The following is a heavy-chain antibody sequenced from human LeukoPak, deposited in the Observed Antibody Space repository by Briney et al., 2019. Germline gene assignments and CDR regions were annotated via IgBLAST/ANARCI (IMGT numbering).Heavy chain of an antibody. V-gene: IGHV3-43*01. CDR2: INRRGHT. Sequence: GGSLRLSCAASGFTFYRFTIHWVRHTPGKGLEWVSLINRRGHTFYTDSVKGRFTISRDNSRNSVFLQMNSLRPEDTALYHCAKEVDCPSDCLFFHSWGQGTLVTVSS. D-gene: IGHD2-21*02. CDR1: GFTFYRFT. J-gene: IGHJ5*01. CDR3: AKEVDCPSDCLFFHS.